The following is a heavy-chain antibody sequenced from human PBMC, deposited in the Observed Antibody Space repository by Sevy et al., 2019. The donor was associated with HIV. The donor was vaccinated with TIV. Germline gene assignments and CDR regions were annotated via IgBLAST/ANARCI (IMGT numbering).Heavy chain of an antibody. CDR2: IYNSGST. J-gene: IGHJ6*03. Sequence: SETLSLTCSVSGGSISSYYWSWIRQPPGKGLEWIGYIYNSGSTNYNPSLKSRVTISVDTSKNQFSLKLSSVTAADMAVYYCARTTFSRYYYYYYMDVWGKGTTVTVSS. CDR1: GGSISSYY. V-gene: IGHV4-59*01. CDR3: ARTTFSRYYYYYYMDV. D-gene: IGHD1-1*01.